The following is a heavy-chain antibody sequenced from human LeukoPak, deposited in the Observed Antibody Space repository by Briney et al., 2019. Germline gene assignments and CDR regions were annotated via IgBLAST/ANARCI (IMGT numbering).Heavy chain of an antibody. D-gene: IGHD1-26*01. CDR3: ARLVGARGGYFDY. V-gene: IGHV3-33*01. CDR1: GFTFSSNG. J-gene: IGHJ4*02. Sequence: GGPPRLSCAASGFTFSSNGMHWVRQAPGKGLEWVAVIWYDGSNEYYADSVKGRFTISRDNSKNTLYLQMNSLRADDTAVYYCARLVGARGGYFDYWGQGTLVTVSS. CDR2: IWYDGSNE.